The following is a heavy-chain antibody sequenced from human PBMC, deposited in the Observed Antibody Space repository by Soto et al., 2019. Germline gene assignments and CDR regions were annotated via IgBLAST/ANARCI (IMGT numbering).Heavy chain of an antibody. V-gene: IGHV4-59*01. Sequence: PSETLSLTCTVSGGSINSNYCSWIRQPPGKGLEWIGYIYYSGSTNYTPSLKSRVTISVDTSKNQFSLKLSSVTAAATAVYYCARGAWFDPWGQGTLVTVSS. CDR2: IYYSGST. CDR1: GGSINSNY. J-gene: IGHJ5*02. CDR3: ARGAWFDP.